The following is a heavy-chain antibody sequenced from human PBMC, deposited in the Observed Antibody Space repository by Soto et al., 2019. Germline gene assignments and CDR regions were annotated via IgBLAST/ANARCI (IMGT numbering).Heavy chain of an antibody. CDR2: ITGVGNT. Sequence: GGSLRLSCAASGFTFSSYAMSWVRLAPGKGLEWVSAITGVGNTFYVDSVKGRFTTSRDNSKNTPYLQMNSLRAEDTAVYYCAKVLRDGLRTFDYWGQGTLVTVSS. CDR3: AKVLRDGLRTFDY. J-gene: IGHJ4*02. CDR1: GFTFSSYA. D-gene: IGHD4-17*01. V-gene: IGHV3-23*01.